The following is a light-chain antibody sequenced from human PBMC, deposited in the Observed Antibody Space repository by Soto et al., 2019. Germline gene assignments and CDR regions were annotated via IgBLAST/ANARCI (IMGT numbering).Light chain of an antibody. CDR1: SSDVGGYNY. V-gene: IGLV2-8*01. CDR3: CSYAGTYYV. Sequence: QSVLTQPPSASGSPGQSVTISCTGTSSDVGGYNYVSWYQQHPGKAPKIMIYEVNKRPSGVPDRFWGSKSGNTASLTISGLQAEDEADYHCCSYAGTYYVFGTGTKVTVL. J-gene: IGLJ1*01. CDR2: EVN.